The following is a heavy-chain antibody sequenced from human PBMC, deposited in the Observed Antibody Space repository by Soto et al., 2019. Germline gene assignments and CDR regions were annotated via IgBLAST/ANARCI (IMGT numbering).Heavy chain of an antibody. CDR2: IHNSGST. Sequence: SETLSLTCTVSGDSISGGDFYWSWIRQDAGKGLECIGYIHNSGSTYYDPSLKSRVTISVDTSKNQFSLKLSSVTAADTAVYYCARGAPPRNWFDPWGQGTLVTVSS. J-gene: IGHJ5*02. V-gene: IGHV4-31*03. CDR3: ARGAPPRNWFDP. CDR1: GDSISGGDFY.